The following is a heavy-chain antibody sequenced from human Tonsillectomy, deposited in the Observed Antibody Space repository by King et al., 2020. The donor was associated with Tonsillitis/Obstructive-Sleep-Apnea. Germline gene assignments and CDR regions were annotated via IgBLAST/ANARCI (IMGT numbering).Heavy chain of an antibody. Sequence: VQLQESGPGLVKPSETLSLTCTVSGGSMSRYYWSWIRQPPGKGLEWLGYIYYSVSTGYNPSLRSRVTLSVVTSKNRFSLNLSSVTASDTAVYYCARGRAYYDSTGYYYWGQGILVTVSS. J-gene: IGHJ4*02. CDR1: GGSMSRYY. V-gene: IGHV4-59*01. CDR2: IYYSVST. D-gene: IGHD3-22*01. CDR3: ARGRAYYDSTGYYY.